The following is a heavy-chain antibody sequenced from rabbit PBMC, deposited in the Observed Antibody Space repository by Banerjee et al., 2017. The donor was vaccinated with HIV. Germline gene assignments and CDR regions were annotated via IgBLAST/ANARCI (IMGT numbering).Heavy chain of an antibody. Sequence: QSLEESGGDLVKPGAALTLTCTASGFSFSYSDYMCWVRQPPGKGPEWIACIDAAITYTTYYATWAKGRFTISKTSSTTVTLQMTSLTAADTATYFCARRSAYGAYGLDLWGPGTLVTVS. CDR2: IDAAITYTT. D-gene: IGHD2-1*01. CDR3: ARRSAYGAYGLDL. J-gene: IGHJ6*01. CDR1: GFSFSYSDY. V-gene: IGHV1S40*01.